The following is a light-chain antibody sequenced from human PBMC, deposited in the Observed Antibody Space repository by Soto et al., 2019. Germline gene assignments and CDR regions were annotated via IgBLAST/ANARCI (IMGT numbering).Light chain of an antibody. V-gene: IGLV2-8*01. CDR1: PSDVGGSNS. J-gene: IGLJ2*01. CDR3: SSYAPSDVV. CDR2: DVN. Sequence: QAVVTQPPSASGSPGQSVTISCTGTPSDVGGSNSVSWYQQHPGKAPNLMIYDVNTRPSGVPDRFSGSKSCNTASLTVSGLQAAAEAYYFCSSYAPSDVVFGGGTQLTVL.